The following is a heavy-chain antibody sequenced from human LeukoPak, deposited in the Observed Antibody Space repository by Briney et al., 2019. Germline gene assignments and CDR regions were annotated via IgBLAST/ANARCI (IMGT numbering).Heavy chain of an antibody. CDR1: GGTFSSYA. CDR3: AKSGGPRELLGPFHY. Sequence: SVKVSCKASGGTFSSYAISWVRQAPGQGLEWMGGIIPIFGTANYAQKFQGRVTITADESTSTAYMELSSLRSEDTAVYYCAKSGGPRELLGPFHYWGQGTPVTVSS. J-gene: IGHJ4*02. V-gene: IGHV1-69*13. CDR2: IIPIFGTA. D-gene: IGHD1-26*01.